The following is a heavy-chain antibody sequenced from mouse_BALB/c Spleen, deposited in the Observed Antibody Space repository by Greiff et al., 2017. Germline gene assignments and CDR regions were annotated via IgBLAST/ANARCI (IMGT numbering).Heavy chain of an antibody. CDR2: IYPGNSDT. CDR1: GYTFTSYW. CDR3: TRGEYYGRYWYFEV. J-gene: IGHJ1*01. D-gene: IGHD1-1*01. Sequence: VQLLQSGTVLARPGASVKMSCKASGYTFTSYWMHWVKQRPGQGLEWIGAIYPGNSDTSYNQKFKGKAKLAAVTSTSTAYMELSSLTNEDSAVYYCTRGEYYGRYWYFEVWGAGTTVTVSS. V-gene: IGHV1-5*01.